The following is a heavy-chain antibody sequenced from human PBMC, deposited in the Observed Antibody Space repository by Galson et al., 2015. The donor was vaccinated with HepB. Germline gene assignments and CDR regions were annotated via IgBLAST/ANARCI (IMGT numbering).Heavy chain of an antibody. D-gene: IGHD6-19*01. Sequence: SLRLSCAASGFTFSSYAMHWVRQAPGKGLEWVAVISYDGSYKYYADSVKGRFTTSRDNSKNTLYLQMNSLRAEDTAVYYCAPTTIAVAPFDYWGQGTLVTVSS. J-gene: IGHJ4*02. CDR2: ISYDGSYK. CDR1: GFTFSSYA. CDR3: APTTIAVAPFDY. V-gene: IGHV3-30*04.